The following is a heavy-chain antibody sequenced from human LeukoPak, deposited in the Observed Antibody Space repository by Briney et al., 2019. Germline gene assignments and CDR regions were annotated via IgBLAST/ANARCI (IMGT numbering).Heavy chain of an antibody. J-gene: IGHJ5*02. D-gene: IGHD6-19*01. V-gene: IGHV3-23*01. CDR2: ISGSGGST. CDR1: GFTFSSYA. Sequence: GGSLRLSCAASGFTFSSYAMSWVRQAPGKGLEWVSAISGSGGSTYYADSVKGRFTISRDNSKNTLYLQMNSLRAEDTAVYYCAKGLRQWLVVENWFDPWGQGTLVTVSS. CDR3: AKGLRQWLVVENWFDP.